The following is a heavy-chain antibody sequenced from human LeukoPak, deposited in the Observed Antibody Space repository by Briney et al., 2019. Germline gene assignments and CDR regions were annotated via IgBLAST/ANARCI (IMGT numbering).Heavy chain of an antibody. D-gene: IGHD2-2*01. CDR1: GVSLSTYW. V-gene: IGHV3-74*01. CDR3: ARDLGQDCSSTSCSSYGMDV. Sequence: GGSLRLSCAASGVSLSTYWMHWVRQAPGKGLVWVSRINGDGSDTTYADSVKGRFTISRDNAKNSLYLQMNSLRDEDTAVYYCARDLGQDCSSTSCSSYGMDVWGQGTTVTVSS. CDR2: INGDGSDT. J-gene: IGHJ6*02.